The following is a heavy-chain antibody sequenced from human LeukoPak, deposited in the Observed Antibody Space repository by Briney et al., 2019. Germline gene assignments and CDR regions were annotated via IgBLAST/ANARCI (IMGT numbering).Heavy chain of an antibody. V-gene: IGHV3-30-3*01. CDR2: ISYDGSNK. J-gene: IGHJ6*02. CDR3: ARGGVMVPYYDFWSGYSGDYGMDV. CDR1: GFTFSSYA. Sequence: GGSLRLSCAASGFTFSSYAMHWVRQAPGKGLEWVAVISYDGSNKYYADSVKGRFTISRDNSKNTLYLQMNSLRAEDTAVYYCARGGVMVPYYDFWSGYSGDYGMDVWGQGTTVTVSS. D-gene: IGHD3-3*01.